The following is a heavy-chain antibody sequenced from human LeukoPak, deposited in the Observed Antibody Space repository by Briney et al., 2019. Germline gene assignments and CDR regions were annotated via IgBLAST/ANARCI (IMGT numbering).Heavy chain of an antibody. CDR2: MYSGGST. Sequence: GGSLRLSCEASGFSVSSSYMTWVRQAPGKGLEWVSLMYSGGSTYYAGSVRGRFTVTRDNSKSTLYLQMNSLRAEDTAVYYCAKNYGSDRGVPYGMDVWGQGTTVTVAS. V-gene: IGHV3-53*01. D-gene: IGHD3-10*01. CDR3: AKNYGSDRGVPYGMDV. CDR1: GFSVSSSY. J-gene: IGHJ6*02.